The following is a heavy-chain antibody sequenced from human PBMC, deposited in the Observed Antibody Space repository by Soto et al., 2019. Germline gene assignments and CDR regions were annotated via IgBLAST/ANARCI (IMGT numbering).Heavy chain of an antibody. CDR1: GFTFSNCA. CDR2: ISQSGSST. Sequence: EVQLLESGGNLVQPGGSLRLSCGASGFTFSNCAMTWVRQAPGKGLEWVSTISQSGSSTYFADSVKGRFTISRDNFKNTLYLQMNNLRAEDTAVYFCAKGVAATGTSPLFEHWGQGTVVTVSS. D-gene: IGHD6-13*01. CDR3: AKGVAATGTSPLFEH. V-gene: IGHV3-23*01. J-gene: IGHJ4*02.